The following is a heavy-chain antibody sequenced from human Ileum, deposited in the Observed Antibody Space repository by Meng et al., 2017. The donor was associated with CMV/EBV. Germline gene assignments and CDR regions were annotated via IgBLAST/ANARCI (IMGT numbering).Heavy chain of an antibody. CDR1: GVAFISQW. D-gene: IGHD3-10*01. CDR2: LSPDGSIA. CDR3: VNGGIQVGDY. J-gene: IGHJ4*02. V-gene: IGHV3-74*01. Sequence: LSFAASGVAFISQWMHWVRQTPEKGLLCVSRLSPDGSIAFYADSVKGRFFVSTDNAKNTLYLQMNSLRAEETAVYYCVNGGIQVGDYWGQGTLVTVSS.